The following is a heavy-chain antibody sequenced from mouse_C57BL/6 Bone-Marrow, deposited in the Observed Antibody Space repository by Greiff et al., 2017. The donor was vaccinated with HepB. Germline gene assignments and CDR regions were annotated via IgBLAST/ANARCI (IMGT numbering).Heavy chain of an antibody. Sequence: EVKLMESGPGLVKPSQSLSLTCSVTGYSITSGYYWNWIRQFPGNKLEWMGYISYDGSNNYNPSLKNRISITRDTSKNQFFLKLNSVTTEDTATYYCARDNYYSNTDYWGQGTTLTVSS. CDR1: GYSITSGYY. CDR2: ISYDGSN. CDR3: ARDNYYSNTDY. J-gene: IGHJ2*01. V-gene: IGHV3-6*01. D-gene: IGHD2-5*01.